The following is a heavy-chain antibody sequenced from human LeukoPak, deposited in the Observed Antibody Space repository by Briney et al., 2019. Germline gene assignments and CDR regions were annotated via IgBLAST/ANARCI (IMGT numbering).Heavy chain of an antibody. D-gene: IGHD4-23*01. CDR2: IASDGSST. V-gene: IGHV3-74*01. CDR3: ARGRPHGNDY. CDR1: GFTFSSYT. J-gene: IGHJ4*02. Sequence: GGSLRLSCIASGFTFSSYTMNWVRQAPGKGLVWVSRIASDGSSTTYADSVKGRFSISRDNAKNTLYLQMNSLRVEDTAVYYCARGRPHGNDYWGQGTLVTVSS.